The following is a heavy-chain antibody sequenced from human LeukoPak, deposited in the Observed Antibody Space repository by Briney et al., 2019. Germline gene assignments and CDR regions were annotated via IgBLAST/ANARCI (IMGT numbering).Heavy chain of an antibody. CDR1: GFTFSSYA. Sequence: GGSLRLSCAASGFTFSSYAMSWFRQAPGKGLEWVSFIRSKAYGGTTEYAASVKGRFTISRDDSKTIAYLQMNSLKTEDTAVYYCTRGPWGEATVLDYWGQGTLVTVSS. CDR2: IRSKAYGGTT. D-gene: IGHD4-11*01. CDR3: TRGPWGEATVLDY. J-gene: IGHJ4*02. V-gene: IGHV3-49*03.